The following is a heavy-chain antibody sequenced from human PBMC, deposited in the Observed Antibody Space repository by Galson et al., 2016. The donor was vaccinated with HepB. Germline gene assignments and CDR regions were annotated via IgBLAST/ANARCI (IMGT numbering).Heavy chain of an antibody. CDR1: GFTFSSYS. J-gene: IGHJ6*02. V-gene: IGHV3-21*01. Sequence: SLRLSCAASGFTFSSYSMNWVRQAPGKGLEWVSSIGSSSSYIYYADSVKGRFTISRDNAKNSLYLQMNSLRAEDTAVYYCARVGALRFLEYGMDVWGQGTTVTVSS. D-gene: IGHD3-3*01. CDR2: IGSSSSYI. CDR3: ARVGALRFLEYGMDV.